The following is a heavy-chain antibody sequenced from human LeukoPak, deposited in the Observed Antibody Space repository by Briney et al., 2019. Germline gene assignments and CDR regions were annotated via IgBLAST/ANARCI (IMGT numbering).Heavy chain of an antibody. V-gene: IGHV4-59*01. D-gene: IGHD2-15*01. J-gene: IGHJ4*02. CDR3: ATRSTGVAATFDS. CDR1: GGSISSYY. Sequence: PSETLSLTCTVSGGSISSYYWSWIRQPPGKGLEWIGYIYYSGNSNYNPSLKSRVTISADTSKNEFSLKLSSVTAADTAIYYCATRSTGVAATFDSWGQGHLVTVSS. CDR2: IYYSGNS.